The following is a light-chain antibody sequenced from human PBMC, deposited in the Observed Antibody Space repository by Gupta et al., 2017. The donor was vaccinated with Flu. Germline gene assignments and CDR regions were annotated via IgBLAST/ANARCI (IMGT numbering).Light chain of an antibody. Sequence: EIVLTQSPATLSLSPGERATLSCRASQSVSSYLAWYQQKPGQAPRLLIYDASNRATGIPARFSGSGSGTDCTLPISSLEPEDFAVDYCQQRLFGGGTKVEIK. CDR3: QQRL. V-gene: IGKV3-11*01. CDR2: DAS. CDR1: QSVSSY. J-gene: IGKJ4*02.